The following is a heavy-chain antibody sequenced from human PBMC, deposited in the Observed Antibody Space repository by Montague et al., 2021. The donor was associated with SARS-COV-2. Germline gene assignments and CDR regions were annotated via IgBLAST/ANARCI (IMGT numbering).Heavy chain of an antibody. J-gene: IGHJ6*01. Sequence: SETLSLTCAVHGGSFSGYYWNWICQRPRKGLGWIGEINHGGTTNYNPSLKNHLTISADTSKTQFSLKLTPVAATDTAVYYCARLRDGVVPSPILGIGPYFSYYCLDVWGQGTPVTVSP. CDR2: INHGGTT. CDR3: ARLRDGVVPSPILGIGPYFSYYCLDV. D-gene: IGHD2-15*01. V-gene: IGHV4-34*01. CDR1: GGSFSGYY.